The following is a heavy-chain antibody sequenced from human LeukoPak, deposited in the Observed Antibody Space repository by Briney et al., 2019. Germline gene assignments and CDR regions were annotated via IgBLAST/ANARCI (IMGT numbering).Heavy chain of an antibody. CDR2: IIPILGIA. D-gene: IGHD5-18*01. V-gene: IGHV1-69*04. Sequence: SVKVSCKASGGTFSSYAISWVRQAPGQGLEWMGRIIPILGIANYAQKFQGRVTMTRDTSTSTVYMELSSLRSEDTAVYYCAREPDNTAMAPDGMDVWGQGTTVTVSS. CDR3: AREPDNTAMAPDGMDV. CDR1: GGTFSSYA. J-gene: IGHJ6*02.